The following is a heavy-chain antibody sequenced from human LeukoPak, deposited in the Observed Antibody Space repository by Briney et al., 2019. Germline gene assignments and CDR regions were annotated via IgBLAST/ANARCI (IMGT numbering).Heavy chain of an antibody. CDR1: GFSLRASD. V-gene: IGHV3-11*04. CDR3: ARSSGGKFDY. CDR2: ITSGGSTI. Sequence: PGGSLRLSCRASGFSLRASDMHWLRQAPGKGLEWVSYITSGGSTINYADSVKGRFTISRDNAKNSLYLQMNSLRDEDTAVYYCARSSGGKFDYWGQGTLVTVSS. D-gene: IGHD1-26*01. J-gene: IGHJ4*02.